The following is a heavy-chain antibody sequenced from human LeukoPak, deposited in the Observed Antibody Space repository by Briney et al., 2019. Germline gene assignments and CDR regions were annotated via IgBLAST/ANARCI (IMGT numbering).Heavy chain of an antibody. J-gene: IGHJ6*02. CDR1: GYTFTGYY. CDR3: ARDHKSSGWYYYYYGMDV. D-gene: IGHD6-19*01. CDR2: INPNSGGT. Sequence: ASVKVSCKASGYTFTGYYMHWVRQAPGQGLEWMGWINPNSGGTNYAQKLQGRVTMTTDTSTSTAYMELRSLRSDDTAVYYCARDHKSSGWYYYYYGMDVWGQGTTVTVSS. V-gene: IGHV1-2*02.